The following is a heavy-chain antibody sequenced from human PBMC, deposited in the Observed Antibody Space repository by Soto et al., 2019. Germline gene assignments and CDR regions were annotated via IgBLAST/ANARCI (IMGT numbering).Heavy chain of an antibody. CDR1: GFTFSSYS. CDR3: AGDRYSSGWYDY. D-gene: IGHD6-19*01. J-gene: IGHJ4*02. CDR2: ISSSSSYI. V-gene: IGHV3-21*01. Sequence: PGGSLRLSCAASGFTFSSYSMNWVRQAPGKGLEWVSSISSSSSYIYYADSVKGRFTISRDNAKNSLYLQMNSLRAEDTAVYYCAGDRYSSGWYDYWGRGTLVTVSS.